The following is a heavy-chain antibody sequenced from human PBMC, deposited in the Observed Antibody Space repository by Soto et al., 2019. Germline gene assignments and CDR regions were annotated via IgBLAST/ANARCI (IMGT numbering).Heavy chain of an antibody. CDR1: GFTFSSYA. J-gene: IGHJ4*02. Sequence: QVQLVESGGGVVQPGRSLRLSCAASGFTFSSYAMHWVRQAPGKGLEWVAVISYDGSNNYYADSVKGRFTISRDNSKNTLYRQMNSLRAEDTAVYYCARVAVEMATIHVFDYWGQGTLVTVSS. CDR2: ISYDGSNN. CDR3: ARVAVEMATIHVFDY. V-gene: IGHV3-30-3*01. D-gene: IGHD5-12*01.